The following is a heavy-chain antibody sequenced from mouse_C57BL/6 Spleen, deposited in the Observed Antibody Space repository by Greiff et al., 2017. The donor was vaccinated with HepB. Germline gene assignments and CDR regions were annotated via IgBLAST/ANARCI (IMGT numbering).Heavy chain of an antibody. CDR1: GFTFSDYG. V-gene: IGHV5-17*01. Sequence: EVKLMESGGGLVKPGGSLKLSCAASGFTFSDYGMHWVRQAPEKGLEWVAYISSGSSTIYYADTVKGRFTISRDNAKNTLFLQMTRLRSEDTAMYYGARQPPLYAYGMDYWGQGTTVTVST. D-gene: IGHD2-14*01. J-gene: IGHJ4*01. CDR3: ARQPPLYAYGMDY. CDR2: ISSGSSTI.